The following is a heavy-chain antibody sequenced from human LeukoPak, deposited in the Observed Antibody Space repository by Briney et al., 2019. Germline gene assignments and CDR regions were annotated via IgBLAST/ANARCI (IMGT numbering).Heavy chain of an antibody. V-gene: IGHV1-69*05. CDR3: ARDPVPSRGIYYYMDV. D-gene: IGHD2-2*01. CDR1: GGTFSSYA. J-gene: IGHJ6*03. CDR2: IIPIFGTA. Sequence: HVASVKVSCKASGGTFSSYAISWVRQAPGQGLEWMGGIIPIFGTANYAQKLQGRVTMTTDTSTSTAYMELRSLRSDDTAVYYCARDPVPSRGIYYYMDVWGKGTTVTISS.